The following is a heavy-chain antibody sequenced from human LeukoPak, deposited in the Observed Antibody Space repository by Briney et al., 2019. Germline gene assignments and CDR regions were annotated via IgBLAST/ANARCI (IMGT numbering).Heavy chain of an antibody. V-gene: IGHV1-18*01. CDR3: ARVSHRRESQNLRYFDSLPPQDYMDV. CDR2: SSAYNGNT. D-gene: IGHD3-9*01. CDR1: GYTFTSYG. Sequence: ASVKVSCKASGYTFTSYGISWVRQAPGQGLEWKGWSSAYNGNTNYAQKLQGRVTMTTDTSTSTAYMELRSLRSDDTAVYYCARVSHRRESQNLRYFDSLPPQDYMDVWGKGTTVTISS. J-gene: IGHJ6*03.